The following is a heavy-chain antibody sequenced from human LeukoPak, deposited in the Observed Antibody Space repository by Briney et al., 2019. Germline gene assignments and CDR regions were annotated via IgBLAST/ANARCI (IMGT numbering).Heavy chain of an antibody. CDR1: GGSFSGYY. Sequence: PSETLSLTCAVYGGSFSGYYWSWIRQPPGKGLEWIGEINHSGSTNYNPSLKSRVTISVDTSKNQFSLKLSSVTAADTAVYYCASESAVVAASSLDYWGQGTLVTVSS. CDR2: INHSGST. CDR3: ASESAVVAASSLDY. J-gene: IGHJ4*02. V-gene: IGHV4-34*01. D-gene: IGHD2-15*01.